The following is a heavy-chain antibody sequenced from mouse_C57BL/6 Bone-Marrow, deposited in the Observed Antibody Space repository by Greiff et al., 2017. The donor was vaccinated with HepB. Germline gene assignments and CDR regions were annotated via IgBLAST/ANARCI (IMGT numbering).Heavy chain of an antibody. Sequence: QVQLQQPGAELVKPGASVKMSCKASGYTFTSYWITWVKQRPGQGLEWIGDIYPGSGSTNYNEKFKSKATLTVDTSSSTTYMQLSSLTSEDSAVYCCARYGGSSYGFAYWGQGTRVTVSA. D-gene: IGHD1-1*01. V-gene: IGHV1-55*01. CDR3: ARYGGSSYGFAY. CDR2: IYPGSGST. J-gene: IGHJ3*01. CDR1: GYTFTSYW.